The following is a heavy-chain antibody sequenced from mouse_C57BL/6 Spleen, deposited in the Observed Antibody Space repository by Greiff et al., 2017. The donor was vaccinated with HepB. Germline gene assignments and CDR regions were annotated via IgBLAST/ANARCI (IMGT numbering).Heavy chain of an antibody. J-gene: IGHJ3*01. V-gene: IGHV1-82*01. D-gene: IGHD2-2*01. Sequence: QVQLQQSGPELVKPGASVKISCKASGYAFSSSWMNWVKQRPGKGLEWIGRIYPGDGDTNYNGKFKGKATLTADKSSSTAYMQLSSLTSEDSAVYFCARSKGYDGAWFAYWGQGTLVTVSA. CDR3: ARSKGYDGAWFAY. CDR2: IYPGDGDT. CDR1: GYAFSSSW.